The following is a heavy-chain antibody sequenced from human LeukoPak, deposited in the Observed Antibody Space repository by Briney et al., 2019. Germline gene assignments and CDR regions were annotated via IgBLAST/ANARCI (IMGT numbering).Heavy chain of an antibody. CDR3: ARARGIVVVEFDY. CDR2: IYYSGST. D-gene: IGHD3-22*01. V-gene: IGHV4-39*07. CDR1: GGSISSSSYY. J-gene: IGHJ4*02. Sequence: SETLSLTCTVSGGSISSSSYYWGWIRQPPGKGLEWIGSIYYSGSTNYNPSLKSRVTISVDTSKNQFSLKLSSVTAADTAVYYCARARGIVVVEFDYWGQGTLVTVSS.